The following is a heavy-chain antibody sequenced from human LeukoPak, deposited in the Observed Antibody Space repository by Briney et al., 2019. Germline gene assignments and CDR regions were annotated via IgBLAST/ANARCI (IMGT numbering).Heavy chain of an antibody. Sequence: GGSLRLSCAASGFTFSSFWVSWVRQAPGKGLEWVANIKQDGSEKYYVDSVKGRFTISRDNAKNSLYLQMNSLRAEDTALYYCARSSGWYSSKYYYYYMDVWGKGTTVTVSS. D-gene: IGHD6-19*01. CDR1: GFTFSSFW. J-gene: IGHJ6*03. CDR2: IKQDGSEK. V-gene: IGHV3-7*03. CDR3: ARSSGWYSSKYYYYYMDV.